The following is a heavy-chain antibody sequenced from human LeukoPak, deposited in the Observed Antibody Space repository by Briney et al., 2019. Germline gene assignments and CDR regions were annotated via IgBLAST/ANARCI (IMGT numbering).Heavy chain of an antibody. CDR1: GFTFSSYS. CDR3: ARVPDSSGWSGDY. V-gene: IGHV3-30*04. CDR2: TSKDGSNK. D-gene: IGHD6-19*01. J-gene: IGHJ4*02. Sequence: PGGSLRLSCAASGFTFSSYSMHWVRQAPGKGLEWVAVTSKDGSNKYYADSVKGRFTISRDNFRNTLFLYMNSLGAEDTAVYYCARVPDSSGWSGDYWGQGTLVTVSS.